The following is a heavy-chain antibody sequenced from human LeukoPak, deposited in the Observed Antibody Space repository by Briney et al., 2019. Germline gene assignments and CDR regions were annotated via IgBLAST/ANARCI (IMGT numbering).Heavy chain of an antibody. CDR2: MKPNNGNT. J-gene: IGHJ4*02. CDR1: GYTFTSFD. D-gene: IGHD5-18*01. CDR3: ARGDGYGFSFDY. V-gene: IGHV1-8*01. Sequence: ASVEVPCKASGYTFTSFDINWVRQATGQGLEWMGWMKPNNGNTGYAQRFQGRVTMTRNTSISTAYMELSSLRSEDTAVYYCARGDGYGFSFDYWGQGTLVTVSS.